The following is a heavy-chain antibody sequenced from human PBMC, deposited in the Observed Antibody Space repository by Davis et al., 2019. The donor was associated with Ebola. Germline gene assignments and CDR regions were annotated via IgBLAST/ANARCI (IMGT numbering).Heavy chain of an antibody. V-gene: IGHV3-30*04. J-gene: IGHJ2*01. D-gene: IGHD1-14*01. CDR2: ISYDGSNK. Sequence: GGSLRLSCAASGFTFSSYAMHWVRKAPGKGLEWVAVISYDGSNKYYADSVKGRFTISRDNSKNTLYLQMSSLRAEDTAVYYCARDLPGGDWYFDLWGRGTLVTVSS. CDR3: ARDLPGGDWYFDL. CDR1: GFTFSSYA.